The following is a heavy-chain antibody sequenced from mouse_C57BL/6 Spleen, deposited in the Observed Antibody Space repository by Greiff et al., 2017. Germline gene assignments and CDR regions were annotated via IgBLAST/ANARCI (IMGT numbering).Heavy chain of an antibody. D-gene: IGHD1-1*01. CDR1: GYTFTSYW. Sequence: QVQLQQPGAELVMPGASVKLSCKASGYTFTSYWMHWVKQRPGQGLEWIGEIDPPDSYTNYNQKFKGKSTLTVDNYSSTAYMQLSSLTSEDSAVYYCSIPITTVVATNYYAMDYWGQGTSVTVSS. CDR2: IDPPDSYT. V-gene: IGHV1-69*01. CDR3: SIPITTVVATNYYAMDY. J-gene: IGHJ4*01.